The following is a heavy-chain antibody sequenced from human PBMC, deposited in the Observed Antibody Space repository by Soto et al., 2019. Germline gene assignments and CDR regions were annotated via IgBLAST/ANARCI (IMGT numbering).Heavy chain of an antibody. CDR1: GFNFDDYT. CDR3: VRGPYGSGSFTRHDFFDY. D-gene: IGHD3-10*01. J-gene: IGHJ4*02. V-gene: IGHV3-43*01. Sequence: EVQLVESGGAVVQPGGSLRLSCAASGFNFDDYTMHWVRQAPGKGLEWVSLIYWDDSRTSYAESVKGRFTISRDNSKNSLYLHMNSLRTEDTALYYCVRGPYGSGSFTRHDFFDYWGQGTLVTVSS. CDR2: IYWDDSRT.